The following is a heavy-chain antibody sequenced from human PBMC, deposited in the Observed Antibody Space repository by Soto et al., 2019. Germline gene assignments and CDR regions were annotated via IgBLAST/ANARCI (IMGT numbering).Heavy chain of an antibody. J-gene: IGHJ6*02. CDR1: GGSISSYY. V-gene: IGHV4-59*01. Sequence: LSLTCTVSGGSISSYYWSWTRQPPGKGLEWIGYIYYSGSTNYNPSLKSRVTISVDTSKNQFSLKLSSVTAADTAVYYCARASSYGSDVWGQGTTVTVSS. CDR2: IYYSGST. CDR3: ARASSYGSDV. D-gene: IGHD5-18*01.